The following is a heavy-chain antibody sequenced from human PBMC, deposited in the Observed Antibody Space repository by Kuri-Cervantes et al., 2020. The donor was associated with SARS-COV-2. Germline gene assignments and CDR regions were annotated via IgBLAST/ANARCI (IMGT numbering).Heavy chain of an antibody. CDR1: GFTVSSNY. D-gene: IGHD4/OR15-4a*01. Sequence: ESLKISCAASGFTVSSNYMSWVRQAPGKGLEWVSLIYRCGSTYYADSVKGRFTISRDNSKNTLYLQMNSLRAEDTAVYFCARANEVLGFHYYYMDVWGKGTTVTVSS. CDR2: IYRCGST. CDR3: ARANEVLGFHYYYMDV. V-gene: IGHV3-53*01. J-gene: IGHJ6*03.